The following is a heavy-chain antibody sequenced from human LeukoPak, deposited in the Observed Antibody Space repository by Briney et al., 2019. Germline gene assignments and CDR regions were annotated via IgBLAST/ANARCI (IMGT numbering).Heavy chain of an antibody. CDR2: IYYSGST. J-gene: IGHJ4*02. Sequence: PSETLSLTCTVSGGSVSSGSYYWSWIRQPPGKGLEWIGYIYYSGSTNYSPSLKSRVTISVDKSKNQFSLKLSSVTAADTAVYYCATHETYYYDSSGYYGPRSLSPFDYWGQGTLVTVSS. V-gene: IGHV4-61*01. CDR1: GGSVSSGSYY. CDR3: ATHETYYYDSSGYYGPRSLSPFDY. D-gene: IGHD3-22*01.